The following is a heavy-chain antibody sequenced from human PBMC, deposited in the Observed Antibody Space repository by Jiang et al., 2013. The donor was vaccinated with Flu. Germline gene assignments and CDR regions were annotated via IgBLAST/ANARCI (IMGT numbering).Heavy chain of an antibody. CDR3: ARLMGSSSWYEENYFDY. D-gene: IGHD6-13*01. CDR2: IYYSGST. CDR1: GGSISSGNYY. J-gene: IGHJ4*02. V-gene: IGHV4-39*07. Sequence: PGLVKPSETLSLTCTVSGGSISSGNYYWGWIRQTPGKGLEWIGSIYYSGSTYYSPSLKSRVTISVDTSTNQFSLRLNSVTAADTAVYYCARLMGSSSWYEENYFDYWGQGTLVTVSS.